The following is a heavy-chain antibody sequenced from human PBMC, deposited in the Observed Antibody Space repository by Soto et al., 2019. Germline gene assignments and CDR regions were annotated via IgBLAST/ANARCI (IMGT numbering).Heavy chain of an antibody. CDR1: GFTFSSYW. V-gene: IGHV3-74*01. J-gene: IGHJ6*02. CDR3: ARDTSTGGSYYGMDV. CDR2: INSDGSST. Sequence: GGSLRLSCAASGFTFSSYWMHWVRQAPGKGLVWVSRINSDGSSTSYADSVKGRFTISRDNAKNTLYLQMNSLRAEDTAVYCCARDTSTGGSYYGMDVWGQGTTVTVSS. D-gene: IGHD3-16*01.